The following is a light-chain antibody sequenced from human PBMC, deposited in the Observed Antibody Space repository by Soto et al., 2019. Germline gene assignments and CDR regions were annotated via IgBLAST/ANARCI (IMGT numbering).Light chain of an antibody. J-gene: IGKJ4*01. Sequence: IQWTKSPSLLSASLGDRVTITFRASQGISTYLAWYQQTSGKAPKLLISAASTLQRGVPSRFSGSGSGKQFTSTTRSLQPEDFATFLLQQLKDFTLTFGRGNKVDIX. CDR1: QGISTY. CDR3: QQLKDFTLT. CDR2: AAS. V-gene: IGKV1-9*01.